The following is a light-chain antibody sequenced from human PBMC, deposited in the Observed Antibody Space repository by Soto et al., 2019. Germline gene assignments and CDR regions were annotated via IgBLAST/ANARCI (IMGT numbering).Light chain of an antibody. CDR1: QSVSSSY. CDR2: GAS. V-gene: IGKV3-20*01. J-gene: IGKJ4*01. CDR3: QKYGSTPLT. Sequence: DIVLTQSPCTLSLSPGERATLSCRASQSVSSSYLAWYQQKPGLAPRILIYGASSRATGIPDRFSGSGSGTDFTLTISRLEPEDFAVYYCQKYGSTPLTFGGGTKVEIK.